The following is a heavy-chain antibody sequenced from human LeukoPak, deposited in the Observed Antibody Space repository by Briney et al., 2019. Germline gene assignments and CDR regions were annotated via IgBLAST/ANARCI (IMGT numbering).Heavy chain of an antibody. CDR2: ISSDGRNK. J-gene: IGHJ4*02. V-gene: IGHV3-30*18. D-gene: IGHD5-18*01. CDR3: AKDAHSHRLDY. CDR1: GFTLNTYG. Sequence: PGGSLTLSCAASGFTLNTYGMHWVSQAPGKGMEWIGVISSDGRNKFYADSVKGRFTISRADFTNTLYLQMNSLSAEDTAIYYCAKDAHSHRLDYWGQGTPVTVSS.